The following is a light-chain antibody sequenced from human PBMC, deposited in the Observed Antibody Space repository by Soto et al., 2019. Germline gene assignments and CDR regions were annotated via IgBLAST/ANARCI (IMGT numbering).Light chain of an antibody. CDR1: QSISSY. CDR2: ATS. CDR3: QQSYGIPRT. V-gene: IGKV1-39*01. J-gene: IGKJ4*01. Sequence: DLQMTQSPSSLSAFVGDRVTITCRASQSISSYLNWYQQKLGKGPKLLIYATSSLQSGVPSRFSGSGSGTDFTLTISSLQPEDFAIYFCQQSYGIPRTFGGGTKVEIK.